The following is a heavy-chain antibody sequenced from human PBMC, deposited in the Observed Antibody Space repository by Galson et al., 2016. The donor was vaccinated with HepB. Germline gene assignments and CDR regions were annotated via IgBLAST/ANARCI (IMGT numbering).Heavy chain of an antibody. J-gene: IGHJ6*02. Sequence: SLRLSCAASGFTFGSYGMYWVRQAPGKGLQWVAHISYDERNKYYADSVRGRFTISRDNSMHTLYLELNNLRAEDTAVYYCAKDHPPSWATTGYTTGWLYYYALDVWGRGTTVTVSS. CDR2: ISYDERNK. CDR3: AKDHPPSWATTGYTTGWLYYYALDV. CDR1: GFTFGSYG. D-gene: IGHD6-19*01. V-gene: IGHV3-30*18.